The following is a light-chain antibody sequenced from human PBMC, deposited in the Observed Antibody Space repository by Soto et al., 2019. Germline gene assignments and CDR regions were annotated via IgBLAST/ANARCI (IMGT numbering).Light chain of an antibody. Sequence: QSALTQPASVSGSPGQSITISCTGTSSDVGHNKYVSWYQQYPGKVPKLLINKVSNRPSGVSNRFSGSKSGNTASLTVSGLQADDEAHYYCSSYAGSNNFVFGTGTKVTVL. V-gene: IGLV2-14*01. CDR3: SSYAGSNNFV. CDR1: SSDVGHNKY. CDR2: KVS. J-gene: IGLJ1*01.